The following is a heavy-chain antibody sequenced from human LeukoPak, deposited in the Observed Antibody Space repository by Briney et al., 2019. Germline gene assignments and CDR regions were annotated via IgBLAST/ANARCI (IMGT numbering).Heavy chain of an antibody. J-gene: IGHJ4*02. D-gene: IGHD1-26*01. CDR1: GFTFTNAW. CDR2: IKSRTDGGTT. CDR3: TTDGVGSTPYYLHY. V-gene: IGHV3-15*01. Sequence: PGGSLRLSCAASGFTFTNAWMNWVRQAPGKGLEGVGRIKSRTDGGTTDYAAPVKGRFTISRDDSKNTVYLHMNSLKTEDTAVYYCTTDGVGSTPYYLHYWGQGTLVTVSS.